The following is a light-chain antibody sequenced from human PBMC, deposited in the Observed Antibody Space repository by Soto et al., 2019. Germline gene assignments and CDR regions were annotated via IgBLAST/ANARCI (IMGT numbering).Light chain of an antibody. Sequence: EIVLTQCPGTLSLSPGERATLSCRASESVSDNYLAWYQQRSGQAPRLVIYGASSRAGAVPDRFSGSGSGADFTLTISRLEPEDFAVYYCQQYGSSPLTFGEGTKVDIK. CDR2: GAS. CDR3: QQYGSSPLT. J-gene: IGKJ4*01. V-gene: IGKV3-20*01. CDR1: ESVSDNY.